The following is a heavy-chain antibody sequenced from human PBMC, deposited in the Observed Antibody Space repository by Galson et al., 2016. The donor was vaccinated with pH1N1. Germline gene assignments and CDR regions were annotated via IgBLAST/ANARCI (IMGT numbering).Heavy chain of an antibody. V-gene: IGHV3-72*01. CDR3: TRENHHKFDY. Sequence: SLRLSCAASGFTLGDFYMDWVRQAPGKGLEWVGRITKRPEGYTTQDAASVRGGFIISRGDSKDLLYLQMNSLTTEDTAVYYCTRENHHKFDYWGQGTLVTVSS. CDR1: GFTLGDFY. CDR2: ITKRPEGYTT. J-gene: IGHJ4*02.